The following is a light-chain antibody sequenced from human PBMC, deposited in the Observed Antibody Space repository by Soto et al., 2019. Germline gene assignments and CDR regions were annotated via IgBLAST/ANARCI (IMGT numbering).Light chain of an antibody. CDR2: DVT. J-gene: IGLJ1*01. V-gene: IGLV2-23*02. CDR3: AAWDGSLNGYV. CDR1: NNDVGSYDL. Sequence: QSALTQPASVSGSPGQSITISCTGTNNDVGSYDLVSWYRQSPGEAPKLIIYDVTKRPSGVSDRFSASKSGNTASLTISGLQAEDEADYYCAAWDGSLNGYVFGPGTKLTVL.